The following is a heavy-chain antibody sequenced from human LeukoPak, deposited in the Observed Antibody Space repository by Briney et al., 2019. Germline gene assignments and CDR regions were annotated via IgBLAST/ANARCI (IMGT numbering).Heavy chain of an antibody. CDR3: ASRGIAVAGTRVSDP. V-gene: IGHV3-11*01. CDR1: GFTFSDYY. D-gene: IGHD6-19*01. CDR2: ISSSGSTI. Sequence: GGSLRLSWAASGFTFSDYYMSWIRQAPGKGLEWVSYISSSGSTIYYADSVKGRFTISRDNAKNSLYLQMNSLRAEDTAVYYCASRGIAVAGTRVSDPWGQGTLVTVSS. J-gene: IGHJ5*02.